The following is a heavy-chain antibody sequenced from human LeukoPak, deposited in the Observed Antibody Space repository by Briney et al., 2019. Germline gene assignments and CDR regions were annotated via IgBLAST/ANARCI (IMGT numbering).Heavy chain of an antibody. CDR2: INHSGST. V-gene: IGHV4-34*01. CDR3: ARGGRGYSYGPIHY. CDR1: GGSFSGYY. D-gene: IGHD5-18*01. J-gene: IGHJ4*02. Sequence: PSETLSLTCAVYGGSFSGYYWSWIRQPPGKGLEWIGEINHSGSTNYNPSLKSRVTISVDTSKNQFPLKLSSVTAADTAVYYCARGGRGYSYGPIHYWGQGTLVTVSS.